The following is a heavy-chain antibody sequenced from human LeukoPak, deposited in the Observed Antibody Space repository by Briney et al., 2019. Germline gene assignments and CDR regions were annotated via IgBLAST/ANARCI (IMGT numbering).Heavy chain of an antibody. D-gene: IGHD3-22*01. V-gene: IGHV3-30-3*01. CDR1: GFTFSSYA. CDR3: ATDRHYYDSSGYFFLLY. CDR2: ISYDGSNK. J-gene: IGHJ4*02. Sequence: PGGSLRLSCAASGFTFSSYAMHWVRQAPGKGLEWVAVISYDGSNKYYADSVKGRFTISRDNSKNTLYLQMNSLRAEDTAVYYCATDRHYYDSSGYFFLLYWGQGTLVTVSS.